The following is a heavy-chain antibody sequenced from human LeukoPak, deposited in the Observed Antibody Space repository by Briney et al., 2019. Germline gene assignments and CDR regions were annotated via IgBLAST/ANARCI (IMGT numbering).Heavy chain of an antibody. J-gene: IGHJ4*02. CDR2: IVGSGGNT. V-gene: IGHV3-23*01. D-gene: IGHD4-23*01. Sequence: GGSLRLSCAASGFTFANYVITWVRQAPGKGLEWVSDIVGSGGNTFYANSVKGRFTISRDNSKNTLYLQMSSLRAEDSALYYCAKGSGYYGSNAECYFDYWGQGTLVTVSS. CDR1: GFTFANYV. CDR3: AKGSGYYGSNAECYFDY.